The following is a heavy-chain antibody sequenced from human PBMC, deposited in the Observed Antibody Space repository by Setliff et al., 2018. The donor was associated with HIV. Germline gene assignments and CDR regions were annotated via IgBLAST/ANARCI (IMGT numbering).Heavy chain of an antibody. V-gene: IGHV1-18*01. Sequence: ASVKVSCKASGYTFTSYGISWVRQAPGQGLEWMGWISAYNGNTNYAQKLQGRVTMTTDTSTNTAYMELRSLRSDDTAVYYCARPLPIGGCCSSTSCQGAFDFWGQGTMVTVSS. D-gene: IGHD2-2*01. CDR3: ARPLPIGGCCSSTSCQGAFDF. CDR1: GYTFTSYG. CDR2: ISAYNGNT. J-gene: IGHJ3*01.